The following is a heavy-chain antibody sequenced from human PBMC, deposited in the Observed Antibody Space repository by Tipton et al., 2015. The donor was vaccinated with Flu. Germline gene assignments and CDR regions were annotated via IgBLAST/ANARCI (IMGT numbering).Heavy chain of an antibody. D-gene: IGHD3-10*02. Sequence: TLSLTCDVSGYSINSGYCWGWVRQPPGKGLEWIGTICHSGSTYYNPSLKSRVTISVDTPWNQFSLKLSSVTAADTAVYYCARHTGDSVRGIVDYWGQGTLVTVSS. J-gene: IGHJ4*02. CDR1: GYSINSGYC. CDR2: ICHSGST. CDR3: ARHTGDSVRGIVDY. V-gene: IGHV4-38-2*01.